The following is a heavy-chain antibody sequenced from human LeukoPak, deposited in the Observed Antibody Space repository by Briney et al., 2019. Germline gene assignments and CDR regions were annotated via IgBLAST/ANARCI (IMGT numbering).Heavy chain of an antibody. D-gene: IGHD3-3*01. CDR1: GGSISSHY. CDR2: IYYSGST. Sequence: SETLSLTCTVSGGSISSHYWSWIRQPPGKGLEWIGYIYYSGSTNYNPSLKSRVTISVDTSKNQFSLKLSSVTAADTAVYYCARQRGFLGVFDPWGEGTLVTVSS. V-gene: IGHV4-59*11. J-gene: IGHJ5*02. CDR3: ARQRGFLGVFDP.